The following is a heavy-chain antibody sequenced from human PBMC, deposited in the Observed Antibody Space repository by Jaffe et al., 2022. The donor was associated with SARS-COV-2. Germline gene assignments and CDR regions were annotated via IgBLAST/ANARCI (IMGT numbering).Heavy chain of an antibody. CDR2: VYTSGDT. J-gene: IGHJ2*01. Sequence: QVQLQESGPGLVKPSQTLSLTCTVSGGSISSGSYYWSWIRQTAGKGLEYIGRVYTSGDTSYNPSLKSRVTISIDTSKHQFSLKLTSVTAADTAVYYCAREHLNFPWYLDLWGRGTLATVSS. V-gene: IGHV4-61*02. D-gene: IGHD3-3*01. CDR1: GGSISSGSYY. CDR3: AREHLNFPWYLDL.